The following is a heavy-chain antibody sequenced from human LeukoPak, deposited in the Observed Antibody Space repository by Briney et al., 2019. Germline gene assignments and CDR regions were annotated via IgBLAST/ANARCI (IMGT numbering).Heavy chain of an antibody. CDR2: IIPIFGTA. CDR1: GGTFSSYA. D-gene: IGHD3-10*01. V-gene: IGHV1-69*05. J-gene: IGHJ5*02. Sequence: SVKVSCKASGGTFSSYAISWVRQAPGQGLEWMGRIIPIFGTANYAQKFQGRVTITTDESTSTAYMELGSLRSEDTAVYYCARDREGSGSSRGNWFDPWGQGTLVTVPS. CDR3: ARDREGSGSSRGNWFDP.